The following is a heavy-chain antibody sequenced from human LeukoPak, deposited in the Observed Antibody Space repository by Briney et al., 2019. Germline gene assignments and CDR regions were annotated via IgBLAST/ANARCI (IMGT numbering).Heavy chain of an antibody. V-gene: IGHV1-8*01. CDR2: MNPNSGNT. J-gene: IGHJ6*02. CDR3: AKQWGSHHYYYYYGMDV. D-gene: IGHD3-16*01. Sequence: ASVKVSCKASGYTFTSYDINWVRQATGQGLEWMGWMNPNSGNTGYAQKFQGRVTMTRNTSISTAYMELSSLRSEGTAVYYCAKQWGSHHYYYYYGMDVWGQGTTVTVSS. CDR1: GYTFTSYD.